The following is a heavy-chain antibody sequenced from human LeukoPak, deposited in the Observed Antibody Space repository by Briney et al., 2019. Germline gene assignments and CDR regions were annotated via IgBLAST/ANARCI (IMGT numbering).Heavy chain of an antibody. CDR2: ISSSSSYI. CDR3: ASGGYGDIDY. Sequence: SGGSLRLSCAASGFTFSSYSMNWVRQAPGKGLEWVSSISSSSSYIYYADSVKGRFTISRDNAKNTLYLQMNSLRAEDTAVYYCASGGYGDIDYWGQGTLVTVSS. J-gene: IGHJ4*02. D-gene: IGHD4-17*01. V-gene: IGHV3-21*04. CDR1: GFTFSSYS.